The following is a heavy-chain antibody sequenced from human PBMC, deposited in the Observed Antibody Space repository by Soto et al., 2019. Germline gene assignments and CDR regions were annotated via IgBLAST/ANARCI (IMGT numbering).Heavy chain of an antibody. CDR2: INHSGST. Sequence: PSETLSLTCAVYGGSFSCYYWSWIRQPPGKGLEWIGEINHSGSTNYNPSLKSRVTISVDTSKNQFSLKLSSVTAADTAVYYCARRHARYPYYYDSSGYYDYWGQGTLVTVSS. D-gene: IGHD3-22*01. CDR3: ARRHARYPYYYDSSGYYDY. J-gene: IGHJ4*02. CDR1: GGSFSCYY. V-gene: IGHV4-34*01.